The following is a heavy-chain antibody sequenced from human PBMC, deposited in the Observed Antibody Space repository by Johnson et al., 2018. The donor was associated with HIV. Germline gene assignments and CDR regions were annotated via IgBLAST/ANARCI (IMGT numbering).Heavy chain of an antibody. CDR1: GFTFNSYI. CDR3: AKSPRFTIFGSDAFDI. CDR2: ISHDVNNK. V-gene: IGHV3-30*18. Sequence: VQLMESGGGLVQPGGSLRLSCAASGFTFNSYILHWVRQAPGKGLEWVAAISHDVNNKFSADSVKGRFTLSRDNSKNTLYLQMNSLRAEDTAVYYCAKSPRFTIFGSDAFDIWGQGTMVTVSS. D-gene: IGHD3-3*01. J-gene: IGHJ3*02.